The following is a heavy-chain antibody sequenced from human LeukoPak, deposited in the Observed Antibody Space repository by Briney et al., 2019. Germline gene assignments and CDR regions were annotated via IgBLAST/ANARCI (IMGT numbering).Heavy chain of an antibody. J-gene: IGHJ4*02. D-gene: IGHD6-13*01. V-gene: IGHV4-61*01. CDR1: GGSVSSGSYY. CDR3: ARVRQLILDY. Sequence: SETLSLTCTVSGGSVSSGSYYWSWIRQPPGKGLEWIGYIYYRGSTNYNPSLKSRVTISVDTSKNQFSLKLSSVTAADTAVYYCARVRQLILDYWGQGTLVTVSS. CDR2: IYYRGST.